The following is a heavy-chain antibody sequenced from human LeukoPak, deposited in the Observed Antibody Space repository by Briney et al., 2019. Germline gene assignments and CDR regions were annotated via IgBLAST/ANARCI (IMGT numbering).Heavy chain of an antibody. J-gene: IGHJ6*02. D-gene: IGHD4/OR15-4a*01. V-gene: IGHV1-69*04. CDR1: GGTFSSYA. CDR2: IIPILGIA. CDR3: ASDSYGPKYYYYYYGMDV. Sequence: GASVKVSCKASGGTFSSYAISWVRQAPGQGLEWMGRIIPILGIANYAQKFQGRVTITADKSTSTAYMELSSLRSEDTAVYYCASDSYGPKYYYYYYGMDVWGQGTTVTVSS.